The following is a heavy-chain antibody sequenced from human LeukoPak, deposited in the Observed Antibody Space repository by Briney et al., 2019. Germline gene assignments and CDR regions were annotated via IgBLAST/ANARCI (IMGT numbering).Heavy chain of an antibody. CDR1: GVSISSSNSY. V-gene: IGHV4-39*07. Sequence: SETLSLTCTVSGVSISSSNSYWGWIRQPPGKGLEWIGSIYYSGSTYYNPSLKSRVTISVDTSKNQFSLKLSSVTAADTAVYYCAREAGTTLNYYYYMDVWGKGTTVTVSS. CDR2: IYYSGST. D-gene: IGHD1-1*01. J-gene: IGHJ6*03. CDR3: AREAGTTLNYYYYMDV.